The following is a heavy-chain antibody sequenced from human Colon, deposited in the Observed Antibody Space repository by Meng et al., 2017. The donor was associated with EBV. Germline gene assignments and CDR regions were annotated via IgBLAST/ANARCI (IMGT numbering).Heavy chain of an antibody. CDR3: ARGLAWFRELLSINWFDP. V-gene: IGHV4-34*02. D-gene: IGHD3-10*01. CDR1: GGSFSGYY. CDR2: INHSGST. Sequence: QVQRQQLGAGLLKPSENLSLTCAVYGGSFSGYYWTWIRQPPGKGLEWIGEINHSGSTNYNPSLKSRVTISVDTSKNQFSLKLSSVTAADTAVYYCARGLAWFRELLSINWFDPWGQGTLVTVSS. J-gene: IGHJ5*02.